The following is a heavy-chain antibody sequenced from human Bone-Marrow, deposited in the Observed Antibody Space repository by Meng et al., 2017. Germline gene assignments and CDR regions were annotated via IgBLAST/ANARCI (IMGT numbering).Heavy chain of an antibody. D-gene: IGHD6-19*01. Sequence: ASVKVSCKASGYTFTGYYMHWVRQAPGQGLEWMGWISAYNGNTNYAQKLQGRVTMTTDTSTSTAYMELRSLRSDDTAVYYCAREPRAGVLDYWGQGTLVTVSS. CDR1: GYTFTGYY. J-gene: IGHJ4*02. CDR3: AREPRAGVLDY. CDR2: ISAYNGNT. V-gene: IGHV1-18*04.